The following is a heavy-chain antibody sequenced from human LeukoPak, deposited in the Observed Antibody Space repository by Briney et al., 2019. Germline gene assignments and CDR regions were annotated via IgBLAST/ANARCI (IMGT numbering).Heavy chain of an antibody. CDR1: GYTFTSYD. CDR2: INPNSGST. Sequence: ASVKVSCKASGYTFTSYDINWVRQATGQGLEWMGWINPNSGSTKHAQRFQGRVTMTRDTSISTAYMEVSRLRSDDSAVYYCARAVDTDFAFDIWGQGTMVTVSS. CDR3: ARAVDTDFAFDI. V-gene: IGHV1-2*02. D-gene: IGHD5-18*01. J-gene: IGHJ3*02.